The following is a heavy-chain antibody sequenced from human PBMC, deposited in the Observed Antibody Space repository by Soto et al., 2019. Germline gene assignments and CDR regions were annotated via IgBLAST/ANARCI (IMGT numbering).Heavy chain of an antibody. CDR3: VRARVDY. V-gene: IGHV3-7*04. CDR1: GFTFNKYW. J-gene: IGHJ4*02. CDR2: IKEGGSEK. Sequence: EVQVVESGGGLVQPGGSLRLSCAASGFTFNKYWMTWVRQAPGKGLEWVATIKEGGSEKYYGDSLRGRFTISRDNAENSVYLQMNSLRAEDTAVYYCVRARVDYWGQGTVVTVSS.